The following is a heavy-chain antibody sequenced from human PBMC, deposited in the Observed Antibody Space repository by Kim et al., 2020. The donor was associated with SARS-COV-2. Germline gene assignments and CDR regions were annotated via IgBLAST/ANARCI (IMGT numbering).Heavy chain of an antibody. D-gene: IGHD1-26*01. CDR1: GYTFTSYA. Sequence: ASVKVSCKASGYTFTSYAMNWVRQAPGQGLEWMGWINTNTGNPTYAQGFTGRFVFSLDTSVSTAYLQISSLKAEDTAVYYCASGGGIVGARPPLDYWGQGTLVTVSS. CDR3: ASGGGIVGARPPLDY. CDR2: INTNTGNP. J-gene: IGHJ4*02. V-gene: IGHV7-4-1*02.